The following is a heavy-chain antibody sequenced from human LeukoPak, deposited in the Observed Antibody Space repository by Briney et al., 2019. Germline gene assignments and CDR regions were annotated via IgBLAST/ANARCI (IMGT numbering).Heavy chain of an antibody. J-gene: IGHJ4*02. V-gene: IGHV1-46*03. D-gene: IGHD6-19*01. CDR3: ARVIAVAGRGPYYFDY. CDR2: INPSGGST. Sequence: GASVKVSCKASGYTFTSYYMHWVRQAPGQGLEWMGIINPSGGSTSYAQKFQGRVTMTRDTPTSTVYMELSSLRSEDTAVYYCARVIAVAGRGPYYFDYWGQGTLVTVSS. CDR1: GYTFTSYY.